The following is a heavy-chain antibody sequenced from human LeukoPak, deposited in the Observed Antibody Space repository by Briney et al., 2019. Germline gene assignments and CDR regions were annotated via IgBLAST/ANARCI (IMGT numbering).Heavy chain of an antibody. Sequence: PGGSLRLSCATSGFPFSSSGMSWVRQAPGKGLEWVTAISGGGDSTFYADSVKGRFTISRDNSKNTLYLQMNSLRDDDTAVYYCAKSHCGRFSCPRADFWGQGTLVTVSS. V-gene: IGHV3-23*01. CDR1: GFPFSSSG. J-gene: IGHJ4*02. D-gene: IGHD2-2*01. CDR2: ISGGGDST. CDR3: AKSHCGRFSCPRADF.